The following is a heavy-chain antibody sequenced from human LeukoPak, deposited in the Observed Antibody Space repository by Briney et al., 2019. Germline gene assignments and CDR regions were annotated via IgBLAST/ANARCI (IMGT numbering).Heavy chain of an antibody. D-gene: IGHD1-1*01. J-gene: IGHJ6*03. V-gene: IGHV4-39*01. CDR3: AKIPGNWYYYYYMDV. Sequence: SETLSLTCTVSGGSISSSSYYWGWIRQPPGKGLEWIGSIYYSGSTYYNPSLKSRVTISVDTSKNQFSLKLSSVTAADTAVYYCAKIPGNWYYYYYMDVWGKGTTVTISS. CDR2: IYYSGST. CDR1: GGSISSSSYY.